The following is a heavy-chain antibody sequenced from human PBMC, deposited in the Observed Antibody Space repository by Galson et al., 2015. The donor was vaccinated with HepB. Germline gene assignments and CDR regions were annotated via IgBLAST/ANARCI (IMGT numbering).Heavy chain of an antibody. CDR2: ISYDGSNK. CDR1: GFTFSSYG. V-gene: IGHV3-30*18. Sequence: SLRLSCAASGFTFSSYGMHWVRQAPGKGLEWVAVISYDGSNKYYADSVKGRFTISRDNSKSTLYLQMNSLRAEDTAVYYCAKFVSISARFGNGMDVWGQGTLVTVSS. CDR3: AKFVSISARFGNGMDV. D-gene: IGHD6-6*01. J-gene: IGHJ6*02.